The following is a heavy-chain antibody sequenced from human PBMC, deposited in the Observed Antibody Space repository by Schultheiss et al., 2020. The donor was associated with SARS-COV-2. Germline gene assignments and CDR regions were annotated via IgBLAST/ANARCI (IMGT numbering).Heavy chain of an antibody. CDR3: ARVHGGMDV. D-gene: IGHD4-17*01. V-gene: IGHV4-61*05. Sequence: SETLSLTCTVSGGSISSSSYYWGWIRQPPGKGLEWIGYIYYCGSTNYNPSLKSRVTISVDTSKNQFSLKLSSVTAADTAVYYCARVHGGMDVWGQGTTVTVSS. CDR1: GGSISSSSYY. J-gene: IGHJ6*02. CDR2: IYYCGST.